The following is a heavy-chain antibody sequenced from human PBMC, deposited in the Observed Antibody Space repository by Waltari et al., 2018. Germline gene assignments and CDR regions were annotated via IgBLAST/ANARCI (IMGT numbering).Heavy chain of an antibody. Sequence: QVQLVQSGAEVKKPGASVKVSCKVSGYTLTELSMHWVRQPPGKGLEWMGGFDPEDGETIYAQKFQGRVTMTEDTSTDTAYMELSSLRSEDTAVYYCATHPRHWITSGYYFDYWGQGTLVTVSS. D-gene: IGHD3-16*01. CDR2: FDPEDGET. V-gene: IGHV1-24*01. CDR3: ATHPRHWITSGYYFDY. CDR1: GYTLTELS. J-gene: IGHJ4*02.